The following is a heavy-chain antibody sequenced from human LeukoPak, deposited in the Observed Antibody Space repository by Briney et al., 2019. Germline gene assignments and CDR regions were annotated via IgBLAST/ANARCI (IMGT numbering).Heavy chain of an antibody. CDR3: AKEGDYYGMDV. J-gene: IGHJ6*02. Sequence: GGSLRLSCAASGFTFSSYGMHWVRQAPGKGLEWVAVISYDGSNKDYADSVKGRFTISRDDSKNTLYLQMNSLRVEDTAVYYCAKEGDYYGMDVWGQGTTVTVSS. V-gene: IGHV3-30*18. CDR2: ISYDGSNK. CDR1: GFTFSSYG. D-gene: IGHD1-26*01.